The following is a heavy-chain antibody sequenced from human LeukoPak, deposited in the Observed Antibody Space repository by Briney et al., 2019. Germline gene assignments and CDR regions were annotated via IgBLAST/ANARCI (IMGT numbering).Heavy chain of an antibody. CDR3: ARSSYTSGSSYFDY. CDR1: GFTFSDYY. J-gene: IGHJ4*02. V-gene: IGHV3-11*03. D-gene: IGHD3-10*01. CDR2: ISSTTSYT. Sequence: GGSLRLSCAASGFTFSDYYMSWICPAPGKGVEWLSYISSTTSYTDYADSVKGRFTISRDNAKNSPYLQMNSLRAEDTAVYYCARSSYTSGSSYFDYWGQGTQVTVSA.